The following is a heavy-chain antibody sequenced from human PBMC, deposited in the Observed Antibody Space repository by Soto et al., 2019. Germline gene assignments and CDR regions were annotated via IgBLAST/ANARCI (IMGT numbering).Heavy chain of an antibody. CDR2: IIPIFGTA. D-gene: IGHD3-22*01. Sequence: SVKVSCKASGGTFSSYAISWVRQAPGQGLEWMGGIIPIFGTANYAQKFQGRVTITADESTSTAYMELSSLRSEDTAVYYCAREGYYYDSSGYYYFDYWGQGTLVTVSS. CDR3: AREGYYYDSSGYYYFDY. J-gene: IGHJ4*02. CDR1: GGTFSSYA. V-gene: IGHV1-69*13.